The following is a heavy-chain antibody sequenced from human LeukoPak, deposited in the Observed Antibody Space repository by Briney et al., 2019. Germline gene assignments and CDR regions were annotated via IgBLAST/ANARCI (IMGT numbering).Heavy chain of an antibody. Sequence: SETLSLTCAVHGGSFSGYYWSWIRQPPGKGLEWIGEINHSGSTNYNPSRQSRVTLSVDPSKNQFSLKLSSVTAADTAVYYCARGWVKRITIFGVDTLGAFDIWGQGTMVTVSS. V-gene: IGHV4-34*01. CDR2: INHSGST. CDR3: ARGWVKRITIFGVDTLGAFDI. J-gene: IGHJ3*02. CDR1: GGSFSGYY. D-gene: IGHD3-3*01.